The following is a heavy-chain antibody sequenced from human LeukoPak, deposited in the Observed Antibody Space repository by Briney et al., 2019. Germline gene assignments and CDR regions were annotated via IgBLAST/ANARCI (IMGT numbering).Heavy chain of an antibody. CDR1: GYTFTNYD. Sequence: GAXVKVSCKASGYTFTNYDISWVRQAPGQGLEWMGWISAYNGNTNYAQKLQGRVTMTTDISTSTAYMELRSLRSDDTAVYYCARDRGSIAVAVADYWGQGTLVTVSS. V-gene: IGHV1-18*01. CDR3: ARDRGSIAVAVADY. D-gene: IGHD6-19*01. J-gene: IGHJ4*02. CDR2: ISAYNGNT.